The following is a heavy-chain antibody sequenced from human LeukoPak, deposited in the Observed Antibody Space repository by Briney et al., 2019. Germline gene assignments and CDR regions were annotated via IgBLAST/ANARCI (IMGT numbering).Heavy chain of an antibody. D-gene: IGHD3-22*01. CDR2: IIPIFGTA. CDR1: GGTFSSYA. V-gene: IGHV1-69*13. CDR3: AKDEKGYYHDTSGYPDAFDI. J-gene: IGHJ3*02. Sequence: ASVKVSCKASGGTFSSYAISWVRQAPGQGLEWMGGIIPIFGTANYAQKFQGRVTITADESTSTAYMELSSLRSEDTAVYYCAKDEKGYYHDTSGYPDAFDIWGQGTMVTVSS.